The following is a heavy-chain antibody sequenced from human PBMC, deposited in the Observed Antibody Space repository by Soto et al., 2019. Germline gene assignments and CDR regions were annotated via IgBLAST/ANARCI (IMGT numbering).Heavy chain of an antibody. CDR3: ARGPPRGAYTTHFDH. CDR2: VNPSVNST. V-gene: IGHV1-46*01. CDR1: GYPFTAYY. Sequence: ASVKVSCKASGYPFTAYYIHWIRQAPGQGLQWMGRVNPSVNSTTYAEKFQGRVTVTWDTSTSTVFLEMISLRSVDSALYYCARGPPRGAYTTHFDHWGQGSLVTVSS. D-gene: IGHD1-1*01. J-gene: IGHJ5*02.